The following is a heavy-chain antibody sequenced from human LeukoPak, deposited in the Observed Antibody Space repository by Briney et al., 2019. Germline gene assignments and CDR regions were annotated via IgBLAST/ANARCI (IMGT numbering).Heavy chain of an antibody. CDR2: ISSSGSTI. CDR3: ASQKGRIAVAVDY. V-gene: IGHV3-48*03. D-gene: IGHD6-19*01. CDR1: GFTFSSYE. J-gene: IGHJ4*02. Sequence: PGGSLRLSCAASGFTFSSYEMNWVRQAPGKGMEWVSYISSSGSTIYYADSVKGRFTIARDNAKNSLYLQMNSMRAEGTAVYYWASQKGRIAVAVDYWGQGTLGTVSS.